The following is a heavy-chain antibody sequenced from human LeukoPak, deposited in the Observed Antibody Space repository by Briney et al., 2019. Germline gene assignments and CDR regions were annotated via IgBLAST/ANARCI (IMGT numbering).Heavy chain of an antibody. CDR1: GFTFSNYW. CDR3: AREQRYDDFDY. J-gene: IGHJ4*02. D-gene: IGHD5-12*01. CDR2: IHPDGSRT. V-gene: IGHV3-74*01. Sequence: GGSLRLSCAASGFTFSNYWMHWVRQAPGEGLVWVSRIHPDGSRTSYTDSVKGRFTISRDNAKNTLYLQMNSLRAGDSAVYFCAREQRYDDFDYWGQGILVAVSS.